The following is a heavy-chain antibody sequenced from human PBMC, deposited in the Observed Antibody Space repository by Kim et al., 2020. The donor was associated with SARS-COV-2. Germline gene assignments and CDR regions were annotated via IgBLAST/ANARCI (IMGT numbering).Heavy chain of an antibody. CDR2: IYHSGRT. D-gene: IGHD3-22*01. Sequence: SETLSLTCTVSGGSIRSFYWSWIRQPPGKGLEWLGYIYHSGRTTYNPSLKSRVTISVDTSKRQFSLRLSPAVAADTAVYYCARLSGDYYDSNTYDPQYFDYWGQGTLVSVSS. J-gene: IGHJ4*02. CDR1: GGSIRSFY. V-gene: IGHV4-59*13. CDR3: ARLSGDYYDSNTYDPQYFDY.